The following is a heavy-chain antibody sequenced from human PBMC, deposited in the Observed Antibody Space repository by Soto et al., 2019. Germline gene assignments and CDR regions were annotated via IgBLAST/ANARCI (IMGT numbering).Heavy chain of an antibody. J-gene: IGHJ6*02. CDR1: GFTFRTYW. Sequence: EVQLVESGGGLVKPGGSLSLSCAASGFTFRTYWLSWVRQVPGKGLEWVANINLDGSEKNYVDSVKGRFTISRDNARNSLYLQMSSLRAEDTALYYCARDGSTSWYSYDYHGMDVWGQGTTVTVSS. D-gene: IGHD5-18*01. CDR2: INLDGSEK. CDR3: ARDGSTSWYSYDYHGMDV. V-gene: IGHV3-7*05.